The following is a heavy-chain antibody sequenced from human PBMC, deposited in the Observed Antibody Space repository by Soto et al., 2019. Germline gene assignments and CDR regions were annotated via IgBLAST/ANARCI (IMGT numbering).Heavy chain of an antibody. CDR3: ARGIFGCSSTSCYLSWFDP. V-gene: IGHV4-59*01. CDR1: GGSISSYY. CDR2: IYYSGST. J-gene: IGHJ5*02. D-gene: IGHD2-2*01. Sequence: QVQLQESGPGLVKPSETLSLTCTVSGGSISSYYWSWIRQPPGKGLEWIGYIYYSGSTNYNPSLKSRVTISVDTSKNQFSLKLSSVTAADTAVYYCARGIFGCSSTSCYLSWFDPWGQGTLVTVSS.